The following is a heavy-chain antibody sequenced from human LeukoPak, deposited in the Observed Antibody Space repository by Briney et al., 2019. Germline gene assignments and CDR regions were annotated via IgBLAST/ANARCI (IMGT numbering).Heavy chain of an antibody. J-gene: IGHJ3*02. CDR1: GFTFTNYA. CDR2: ISGIGGST. D-gene: IGHD3-22*01. CDR3: AKYYYDSTGYYYDAFDI. Sequence: PGGSLRLSCAASGFTFTNYAMSWVRQAPGKGLEWVSSISGIGGSTYYADSVKGWFTISRDNSKNTLYLQMNSLSAEDTAVYYCAKYYYDSTGYYYDAFDIWGQGTMVTVSS. V-gene: IGHV3-23*01.